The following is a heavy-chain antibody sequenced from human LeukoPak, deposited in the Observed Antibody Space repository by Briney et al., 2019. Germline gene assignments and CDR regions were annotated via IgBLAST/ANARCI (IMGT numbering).Heavy chain of an antibody. J-gene: IGHJ4*02. V-gene: IGHV1-69*04. CDR1: GGTFSSYA. CDR3: ARVPYSGSYWGVYFDY. CDR2: IIPILGIA. D-gene: IGHD1-26*01. Sequence: SVKVSCKASGGTFSSYAISWVRQAPGQGLEWMGRIIPILGIANYAQKFQGRVTITADKSTSTAYMELSSLRSEDTAVYYCARVPYSGSYWGVYFDYWGQGTLVTVSS.